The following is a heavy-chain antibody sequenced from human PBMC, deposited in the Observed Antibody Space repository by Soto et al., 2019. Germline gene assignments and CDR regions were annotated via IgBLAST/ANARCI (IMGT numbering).Heavy chain of an antibody. J-gene: IGHJ6*02. V-gene: IGHV3-33*01. CDR2: ICCGGGGK. CDR3: AREWTNDSAAYYHYYYYRMDV. CDR1: GFTFSSYG. Sequence: GGSLRLSCAASGFTFSSYGMHWVRQAPGKGLECVAGICCGGGGKYYADSVKGRFTVSRDNAKNSLYLQMNSLRAEDTAVYYCAREWTNDSAAYYHYYYYRMDVWGQGTTVTVYS. D-gene: IGHD3-22*01.